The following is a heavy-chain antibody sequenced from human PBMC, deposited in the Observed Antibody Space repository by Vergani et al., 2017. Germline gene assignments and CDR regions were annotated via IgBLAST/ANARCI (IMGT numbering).Heavy chain of an antibody. CDR3: ARRFVSYFSSSRAPDAFDI. V-gene: IGHV4-59*08. J-gene: IGHJ3*02. Sequence: QVQLQESGPGLVKPSETLSLTCTVSGGSISSYYWSWIRQPPGKGLEWIGYIYYSGSTNYNPSIKSRVTISVDTSKNQFSLKLSSVTAADTAVYYCARRFVSYFSSSRAPDAFDIWGQGTMVTVSS. D-gene: IGHD6-6*01. CDR2: IYYSGST. CDR1: GGSISSYY.